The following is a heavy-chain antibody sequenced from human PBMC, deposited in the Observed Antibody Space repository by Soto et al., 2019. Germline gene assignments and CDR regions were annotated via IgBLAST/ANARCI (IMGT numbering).Heavy chain of an antibody. CDR1: GFTFSNAW. CDR3: TMRTTVTTFRDY. D-gene: IGHD4-17*01. CDR2: IKSKTDGGTT. J-gene: IGHJ4*02. Sequence: EVQLVESGGGLVKPGGSLRLSCAASGFTFSNAWMSWVRQAPGKGLEWVGRIKSKTDGGTTDYAAPVKGRFTISRDDSKNTLYLQMNSLKTEDTAVYYCTMRTTVTTFRDYWGQGTLVTASS. V-gene: IGHV3-15*01.